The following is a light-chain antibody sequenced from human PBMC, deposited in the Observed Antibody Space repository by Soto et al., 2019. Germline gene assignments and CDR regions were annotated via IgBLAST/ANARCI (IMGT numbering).Light chain of an antibody. Sequence: DIVMTQSPDSLAVSLGERATINCKSSQSVLYSSNNKNYLAWYQQKPGQPPNLLIYWASTRESGVPDRFSGSGSGTDFTLTISSLQAVDVAVYYCQQYYSTPITFGQGTRLEIK. CDR2: WAS. V-gene: IGKV4-1*01. J-gene: IGKJ5*01. CDR3: QQYYSTPIT. CDR1: QSVLYSSNNKNY.